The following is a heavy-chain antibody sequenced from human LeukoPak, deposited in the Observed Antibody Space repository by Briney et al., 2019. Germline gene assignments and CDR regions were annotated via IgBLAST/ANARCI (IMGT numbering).Heavy chain of an antibody. CDR3: ASRIAAAGTGIDY. V-gene: IGHV4-4*02. Sequence: PSGTLSLTCAVSGDSISSSNWWSWVRQPPGKGLEWIGEIFHRGSTNHNPSLKSRVTISVGKSKNQFSLELSSVTAADTAVYYCASRIAAAGTGIDYWGQGTLVTVSS. CDR1: GDSISSSNW. D-gene: IGHD6-13*01. J-gene: IGHJ4*02. CDR2: IFHRGST.